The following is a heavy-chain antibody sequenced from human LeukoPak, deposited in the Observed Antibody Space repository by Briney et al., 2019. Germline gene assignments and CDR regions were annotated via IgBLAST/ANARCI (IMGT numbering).Heavy chain of an antibody. Sequence: SETLSLTCTVSGGSVSSDSYFWTWIRQPPWKGLEWIGYIYYSGSTNYNPSLKSRVTISLDTSKSQISLKLSSVTAADTAVYYCARGQRRLQDYWGQGTLVTVSS. J-gene: IGHJ4*02. V-gene: IGHV4-61*01. CDR3: ARGQRRLQDY. CDR2: IYYSGST. CDR1: GGSVSSDSYF.